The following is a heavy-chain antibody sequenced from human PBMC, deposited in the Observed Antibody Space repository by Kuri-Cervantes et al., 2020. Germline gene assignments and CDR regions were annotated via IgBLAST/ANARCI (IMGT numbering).Heavy chain of an antibody. J-gene: IGHJ4*02. CDR1: GFTLSRYS. V-gene: IGHV3-48*01. CDR3: ARDSDSSSYEPPYFDY. Sequence: GSLRLSCAAAGFTLSRYSMNWVRQAPGKGLEWVSYISSSTIYYADSVKGGFTISTDNYKNTLYLRMNSLRAEDTAVYYCARDSDSSSYEPPYFDYWGQGTLVTVSS. CDR2: ISSSTI. D-gene: IGHD6-6*01.